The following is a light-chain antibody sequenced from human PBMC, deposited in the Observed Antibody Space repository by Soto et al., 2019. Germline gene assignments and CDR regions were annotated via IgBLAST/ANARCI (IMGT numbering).Light chain of an antibody. V-gene: IGKV3-15*01. CDR2: GAS. J-gene: IGKJ4*01. CDR3: QQFYNWPLT. Sequence: EILMTQSPATLSVSPGERATLSCRASQSVSSSLAWYQQKPGQAPRLLIYGASTRATGVPARFSGSGSGTEFALTISSLQSEDFAVYYCQQFYNWPLTFGGGTKVEIK. CDR1: QSVSSS.